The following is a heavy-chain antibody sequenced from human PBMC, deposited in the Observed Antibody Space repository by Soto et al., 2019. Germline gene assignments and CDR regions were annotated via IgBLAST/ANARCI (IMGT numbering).Heavy chain of an antibody. J-gene: IGHJ6*03. D-gene: IGHD5-18*01. Sequence: SQTLSLTFVISGDSVSSNSAAWNWIRQSPSRGLEWLGRTYYRSRWYNDYAVSVRSRITVNADTSKNQFSLHLNSVTPEDTAVYYWAAASSLLCYYMNVWDKGTTVAV. CDR3: AAASSLLCYYMNV. V-gene: IGHV6-1*01. CDR2: TYYRSRWYN. CDR1: GDSVSSNSAA.